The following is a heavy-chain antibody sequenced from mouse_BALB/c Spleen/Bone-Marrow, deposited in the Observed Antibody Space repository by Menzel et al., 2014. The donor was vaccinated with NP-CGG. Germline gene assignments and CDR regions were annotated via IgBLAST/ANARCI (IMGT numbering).Heavy chain of an antibody. V-gene: IGHV5-9-2*01. CDR2: ISGGSSYT. CDR3: ARHAYYDQTEVSFVY. D-gene: IGHD2-4*01. CDR1: GFTFSNYG. J-gene: IGHJ3*01. Sequence: EVNLVESGGGLVKSGGSLKLSCAASGFTFSNYGMSWVRQTPEKRLEGVATISGGSSYTFYSDSVKGRFTISRDNAKNNLYLQLSSLRSEDTALYYCARHAYYDQTEVSFVYWGQGTLVTVSA.